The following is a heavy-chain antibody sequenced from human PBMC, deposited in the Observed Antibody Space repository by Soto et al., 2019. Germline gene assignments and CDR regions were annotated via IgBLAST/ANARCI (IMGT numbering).Heavy chain of an antibody. J-gene: IGHJ6*02. V-gene: IGHV3-21*01. D-gene: IGHD2-2*01. CDR2: ISSSSSYI. Sequence: PGGSLRLSCAASGFTFSSYSMNWVRQAPGKGLEWVSSISSSSSYIYYADSVKGRFTISRDNAKNSLYLQMNSLRAEDTAVYYCAREVPRNYGMDVWGQGTTVTVSS. CDR3: AREVPRNYGMDV. CDR1: GFTFSSYS.